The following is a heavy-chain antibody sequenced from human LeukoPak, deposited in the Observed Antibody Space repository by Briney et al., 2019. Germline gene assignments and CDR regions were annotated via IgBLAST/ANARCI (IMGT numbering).Heavy chain of an antibody. CDR3: ARGRVPAAMVY. V-gene: IGHV4-59*01. Sequence: SETLSLTCTVVGGSISSYYWSWIRQPPGKGLEWIGYIYYSGSTNYNPSLKSRVTISVDTSKNQFSLKLSSVTAADTAVYYCARGRVPAAMVYWGQGTLVTVSS. J-gene: IGHJ4*02. CDR2: IYYSGST. CDR1: GGSISSYY. D-gene: IGHD2-2*01.